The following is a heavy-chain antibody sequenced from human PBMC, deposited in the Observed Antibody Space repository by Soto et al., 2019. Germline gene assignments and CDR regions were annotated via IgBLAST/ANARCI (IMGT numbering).Heavy chain of an antibody. Sequence: SETLSLTCAVYGGSFSGYYWSWIRQPPGKGLEWIGEINHSGSTNYNPSLKSRVTISVDTSKNQFSLKLSSVTAADTAVYYCARGRVAAAGLGFDYWGQGTLVTVSS. CDR3: ARGRVAAAGLGFDY. CDR2: INHSGST. J-gene: IGHJ4*02. CDR1: GGSFSGYY. D-gene: IGHD6-13*01. V-gene: IGHV4-34*01.